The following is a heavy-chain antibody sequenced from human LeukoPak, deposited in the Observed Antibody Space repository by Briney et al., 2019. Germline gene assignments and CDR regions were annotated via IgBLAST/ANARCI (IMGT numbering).Heavy chain of an antibody. D-gene: IGHD6-13*01. V-gene: IGHV4-39*07. CDR3: ARDQQLDYFDY. CDR2: IYYSGST. Sequence: SETLSLTCTVSGGSISSGSYYWGWIRQPPGKGLEWIGSIYYSGSTYYNPSLKSRVTISVDTSKNQFSLKLSSVTAADTAVYYCARDQQLDYFDYWGQGTLVTVSS. CDR1: GGSISSGSYY. J-gene: IGHJ4*02.